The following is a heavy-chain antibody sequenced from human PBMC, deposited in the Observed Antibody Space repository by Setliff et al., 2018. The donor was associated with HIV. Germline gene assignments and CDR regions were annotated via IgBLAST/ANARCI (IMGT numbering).Heavy chain of an antibody. CDR1: GGSISSYS. CDR2: IYTSGST. V-gene: IGHV4-4*08. CDR3: ATSAESGFGIHWGVFNI. Sequence: PSETLSLTCTVSGGSISSYSWSWIRQPPGKGLEWIGYIYTSGSTNYNPSLKSRVTISVDTSKTQFSLKLKSVTAADTAVYYCATSAESGFGIHWGVFNIWGQGTRVTVSS. J-gene: IGHJ3*02. D-gene: IGHD3-10*01.